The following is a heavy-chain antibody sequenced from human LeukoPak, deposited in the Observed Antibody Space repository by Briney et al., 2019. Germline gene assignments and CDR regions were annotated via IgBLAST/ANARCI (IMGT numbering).Heavy chain of an antibody. V-gene: IGHV1-58*01. D-gene: IGHD2-2*01. CDR3: AAEFSAADAFDI. Sequence: SVKVSCKASGFTFTSSAVQWVRQARGQRLEWIGWIVVGSGNTNYAQKFQERVTITRDMSTSTAYMELSSLRSEDTAVYYCAAEFSAADAFDIWGQGTMVTVSS. CDR1: GFTFTSSA. CDR2: IVVGSGNT. J-gene: IGHJ3*02.